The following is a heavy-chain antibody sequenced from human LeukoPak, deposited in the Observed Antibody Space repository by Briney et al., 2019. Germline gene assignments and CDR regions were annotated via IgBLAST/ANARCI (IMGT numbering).Heavy chain of an antibody. CDR1: GFTVSSNY. V-gene: IGHV3-53*01. Sequence: GGSLRLSCAASGFTVSSNYMSWVRQAPGKGPEWVSVIYSGGSTYYADSVKGRFTISRDNAKNSLYLQMNSLRAEDTAVYYCAELGITMIGGVRGKGTTVTISS. D-gene: IGHD3-10*02. CDR2: IYSGGST. CDR3: AELGITMIGGV. J-gene: IGHJ6*04.